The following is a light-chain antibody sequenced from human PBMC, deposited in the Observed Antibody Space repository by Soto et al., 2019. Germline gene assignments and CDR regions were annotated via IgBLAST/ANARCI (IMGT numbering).Light chain of an antibody. V-gene: IGKV1-5*02. J-gene: IGKJ1*01. CDR1: QNINTW. CDR3: QQYDSYSTRT. Sequence: DIQMTQSPSTLSASVGDTVTIICRASQNINTWVAWYQQRPGRAPKALIYDASSLESGVPSRFGGSGSGTYFTLTITSLQPEDFATYFCQQYDSYSTRTFGQGTKVEIK. CDR2: DAS.